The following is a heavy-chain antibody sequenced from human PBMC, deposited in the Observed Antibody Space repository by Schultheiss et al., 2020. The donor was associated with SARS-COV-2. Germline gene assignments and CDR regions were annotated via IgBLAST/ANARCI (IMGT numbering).Heavy chain of an antibody. Sequence: GSLRLSCAVYGGSFSGYYWSWIRQPPGKGLEWIGEINHSGSTNYNPSLKSRVTISVDTSKNQFSLKLSSVTAADTAVYYCARAWSYQLPYYYMDVWGKGTTVTVSS. CDR2: INHSGST. J-gene: IGHJ6*03. CDR3: ARAWSYQLPYYYMDV. V-gene: IGHV4-34*01. CDR1: GGSFSGYY. D-gene: IGHD2-2*01.